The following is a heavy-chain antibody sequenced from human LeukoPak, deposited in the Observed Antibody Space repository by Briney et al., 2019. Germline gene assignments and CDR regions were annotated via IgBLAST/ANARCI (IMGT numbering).Heavy chain of an antibody. J-gene: IGHJ3*02. V-gene: IGHV1-46*01. D-gene: IGHD4-17*01. CDR2: INPSGGST. CDR1: GYTFTSYY. CDR3: ARSNSEYGDAFDI. Sequence: ASVKVSCKASGYTFTSYYMHWVRQAPGQGLEWMGIINPSGGSTSYAQKFQGRVTMTRNTSISTAYMELSSLRSEDTAVYYCARSNSEYGDAFDIWGQGTMVTVSS.